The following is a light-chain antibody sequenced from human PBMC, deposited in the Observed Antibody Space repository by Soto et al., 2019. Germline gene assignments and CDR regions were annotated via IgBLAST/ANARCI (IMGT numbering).Light chain of an antibody. V-gene: IGLV1-44*01. CDR2: SNN. CDR1: SSNIGSNT. CDR3: VAWVGSVKGVV. Sequence: QSVLTQPPSASGTPGQRVTISCSGSSSNIGSNTVNWYQQLPGTAPKLLIYSNNQRPSGVPDRFSGSKSGSSASLAISGLQSEDEADYYCVAWVGSVKGVVFGGGTKLTV. J-gene: IGLJ2*01.